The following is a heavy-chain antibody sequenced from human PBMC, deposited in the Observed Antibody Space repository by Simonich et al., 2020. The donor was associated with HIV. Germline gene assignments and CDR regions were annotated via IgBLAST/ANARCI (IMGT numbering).Heavy chain of an antibody. V-gene: IGHV3-21*01. Sequence: EVQLVESGGGLVKPGGSLRLSCAASGFTFSSYSMNWVRQAPGKGLEWVSSISSSSSYIYYADSVKGRFTISRDNAKNSLYLQMNSLRAEDTAVYYCARDGSKGSSTSCSDYWGQGTLVTVSS. D-gene: IGHD2-2*01. J-gene: IGHJ4*02. CDR1: GFTFSSYS. CDR3: ARDGSKGSSTSCSDY. CDR2: ISSSSSYI.